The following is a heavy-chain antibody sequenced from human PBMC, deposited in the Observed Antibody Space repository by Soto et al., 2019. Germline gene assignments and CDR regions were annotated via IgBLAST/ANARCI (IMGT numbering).Heavy chain of an antibody. D-gene: IGHD6-13*01. CDR2: IGCCGDGT. J-gene: IGHJ4*02. Sequence: GGSLRLSCEASGFTVSSYTMNWVRRAPGKGLECVATIGCCGDGTYYVDSVKGRFTISRDNAKNLLYLQMNSLGAGDTAMYYCARCTRGSSWDYWGQGTLVTVSS. CDR3: ARCTRGSSWDY. CDR1: GFTVSSYT. V-gene: IGHV3-21*06.